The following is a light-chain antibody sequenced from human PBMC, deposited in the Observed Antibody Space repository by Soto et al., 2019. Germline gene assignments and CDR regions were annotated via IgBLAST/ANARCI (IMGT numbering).Light chain of an antibody. CDR3: MQGTHWPPT. J-gene: IGKJ2*01. V-gene: IGKV2-30*01. CDR1: QSLVYSNGITY. Sequence: DAVMTQSPLSLPVTLGQPASTSCRSSQSLVYSNGITYLNWFQQRAGQSPRRLIYKVSNRDSGVXDXGSRSGSGTDFTLEISRVEAEDVGIYYCMQGTHWPPTFGQGTKLEIK. CDR2: KVS.